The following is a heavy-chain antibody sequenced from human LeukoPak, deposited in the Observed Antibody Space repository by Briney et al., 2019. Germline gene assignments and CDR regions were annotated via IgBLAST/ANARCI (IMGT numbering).Heavy chain of an antibody. D-gene: IGHD3-3*01. Sequence: GGSLRLSCAASGFTFKNYAMSWVRQAPGKGLDWVAAISDNGRRTYFANSVKGRFTISRDNAKNSLYLQMNSLRAEDTAVYYCARDQIRFLEWLCHFDYWGQGTLVTVSS. CDR1: GFTFKNYA. CDR3: ARDQIRFLEWLCHFDY. J-gene: IGHJ4*02. CDR2: ISDNGRRT. V-gene: IGHV3-23*01.